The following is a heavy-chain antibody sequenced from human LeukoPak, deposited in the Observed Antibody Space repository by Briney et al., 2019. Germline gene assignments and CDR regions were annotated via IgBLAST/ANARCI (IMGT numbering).Heavy chain of an antibody. D-gene: IGHD5-18*01. CDR2: IYPGDSDT. J-gene: IGHJ6*02. CDR3: ASHRNGDRGVQLWWGEGYYGMDV. V-gene: IGHV5-51*01. CDR1: GYSFTSYW. Sequence: GESLKISCKGSGYSFTSYWIGWVRQMPGKGLEWMGIIYPGDSDTRYSPSFQGQVTISADKSISTAYLQWSSLKASDTAMYYCASHRNGDRGVQLWWGEGYYGMDVWGQGTTVTVSS.